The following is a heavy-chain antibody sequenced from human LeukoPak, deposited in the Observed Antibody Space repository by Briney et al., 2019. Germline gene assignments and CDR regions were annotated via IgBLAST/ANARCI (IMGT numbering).Heavy chain of an antibody. CDR1: GYTFNTHW. J-gene: IGHJ4*02. CDR2: IYPGDSET. V-gene: IGHV5-51*01. Sequence: GESLKISCKVSGYTFNTHWIGWVRQIPGKGLKWMGIIYPGDSETKYSPSFQGQVTISADKSISTAYLQWSSLKASDTAMYYCARSDYHGNSFDYWGQGTLVTVSS. D-gene: IGHD4-23*01. CDR3: ARSDYHGNSFDY.